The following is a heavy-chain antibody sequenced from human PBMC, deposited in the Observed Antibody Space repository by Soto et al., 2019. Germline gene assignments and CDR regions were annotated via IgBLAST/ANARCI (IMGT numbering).Heavy chain of an antibody. V-gene: IGHV3-23*01. J-gene: IGHJ3*02. CDR2: ISGSGGST. D-gene: IGHD6-6*01. Sequence: GGSLRLSCAASGFTFSSYAMSWVRQAPGKGLEWVSAISGSGGSTYYADSVKGRFTISRDNSKNTLYLQMNSLRAEDTAVYYCADRSSSGYDAFDIWGQGTMVTVSS. CDR1: GFTFSSYA. CDR3: ADRSSSGYDAFDI.